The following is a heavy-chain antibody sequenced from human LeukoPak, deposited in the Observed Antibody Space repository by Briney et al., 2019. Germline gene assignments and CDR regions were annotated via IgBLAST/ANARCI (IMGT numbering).Heavy chain of an antibody. V-gene: IGHV4-59*01. CDR3: ARGLDSWDSSSHFDY. CDR2: IYYTGST. J-gene: IGHJ4*02. Sequence: SETLSLTCTVSGGPISNYYWSWIRQPPGKGLEWIGYIYYTGSTNYNPSLKSRVTISVDTSKNQFSLKLSSVTAADTAVYYCARGLDSWDSSSHFDYWGQGTLVTVSS. CDR1: GGPISNYY. D-gene: IGHD3-22*01.